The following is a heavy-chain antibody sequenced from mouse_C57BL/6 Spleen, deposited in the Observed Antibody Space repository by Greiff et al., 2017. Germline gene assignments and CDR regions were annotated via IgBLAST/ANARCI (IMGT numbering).Heavy chain of an antibody. D-gene: IGHD4-1*01. CDR1: GYSLTDYN. Sequence: EVQLQQSGPDLVQPGASVKISCKASGYSLTDYNMHWVKQCHGKSLEWIGVINPNYGTTSYNQKFKGKATLTVDQSSSTAYMQLNSLTSEDSAVYYCARGNWGAMDYWGQGTSVTVSS. CDR2: INPNYGTT. CDR3: ARGNWGAMDY. J-gene: IGHJ4*01. V-gene: IGHV1-39*01.